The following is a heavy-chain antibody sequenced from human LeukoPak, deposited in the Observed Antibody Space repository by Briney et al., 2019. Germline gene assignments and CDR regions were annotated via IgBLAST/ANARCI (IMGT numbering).Heavy chain of an antibody. D-gene: IGHD3-3*01. CDR3: ASPGSLYYDFWSGYLNY. V-gene: IGHV3-23*01. J-gene: IGHJ4*02. CDR2: ISGSGGST. Sequence: GGSLRLSCAASGFTFSSYAMSWVRQAPGKGLEWVSGISGSGGSTYYADSVKGRFTISRDNSKNTLYLQMNSLRAEDTAVYYCASPGSLYYDFWSGYLNYWGQGTLVTVSS. CDR1: GFTFSSYA.